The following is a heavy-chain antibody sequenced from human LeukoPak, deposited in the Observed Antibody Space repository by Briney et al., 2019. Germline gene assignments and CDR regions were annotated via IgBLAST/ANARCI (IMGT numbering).Heavy chain of an antibody. Sequence: GRSLRLSCAAFGFTFSSYAMHWVRQAPGKGLEWVAVISYDGSNKYYADSVKGRFTISRDNSKNTLCLQMNSLRAEDTAVYYCARDRGYGDYGGGYFDYWGQGTLVTVSS. V-gene: IGHV3-30-3*01. CDR1: GFTFSSYA. J-gene: IGHJ4*02. CDR3: ARDRGYGDYGGGYFDY. D-gene: IGHD4-17*01. CDR2: ISYDGSNK.